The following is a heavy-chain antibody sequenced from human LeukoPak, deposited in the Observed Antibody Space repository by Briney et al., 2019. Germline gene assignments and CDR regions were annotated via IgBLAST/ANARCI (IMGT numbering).Heavy chain of an antibody. V-gene: IGHV4-39*01. CDR1: GGSISSNSYY. CDR2: IYYSGST. D-gene: IGHD5-18*01. CDR3: ARQGGGRYSYEDY. Sequence: PSETLSLTCTVSGGSISSNSYYWGWIRQPPGKGLEWIGSIYYSGSTYYNPSLKSRVTISVDTSKNQFSLKLSSVTAADTAVYYCARQGGGRYSYEDYWGQGTLVTVSS. J-gene: IGHJ4*02.